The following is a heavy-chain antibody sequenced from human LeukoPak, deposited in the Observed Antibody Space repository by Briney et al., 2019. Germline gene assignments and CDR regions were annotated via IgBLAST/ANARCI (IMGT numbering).Heavy chain of an antibody. CDR2: ISAYNDNR. CDR3: ARDYGDNSYFFDY. J-gene: IGHJ4*02. Sequence: GASVKVPCKASDYTFTSFGVSWVRQAPGQGPEWMGWISAYNDNRHYAQKFQGRVTLTTDTSTSTAYLELRSLRSDDTAVYFCARDYGDNSYFFDYWGQGTLVTVSS. D-gene: IGHD4-17*01. V-gene: IGHV1-18*01. CDR1: DYTFTSFG.